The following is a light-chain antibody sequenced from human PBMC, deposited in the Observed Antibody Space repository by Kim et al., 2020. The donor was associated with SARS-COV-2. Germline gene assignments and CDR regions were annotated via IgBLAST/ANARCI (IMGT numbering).Light chain of an antibody. CDR1: QRVSSNY. J-gene: IGKJ1*01. Sequence: GERATPSCRASQRVSSNYLAWYQQKPGQAPRLLIYGASSRATGNPDRFSGSGSGTDFTLTISRLEPEDFAVYYCQQYGSSLTWTFGQGTKVDIK. CDR3: QQYGSSLTWT. V-gene: IGKV3-20*01. CDR2: GAS.